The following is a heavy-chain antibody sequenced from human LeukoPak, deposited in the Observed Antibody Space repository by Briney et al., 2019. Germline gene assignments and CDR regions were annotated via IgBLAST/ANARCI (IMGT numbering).Heavy chain of an antibody. CDR2: ISSSSSYI. J-gene: IGHJ4*02. CDR1: GFTLSRYA. V-gene: IGHV3-21*01. CDR3: ARARYSYGLDY. D-gene: IGHD5-18*01. Sequence: GGSLRLSCAASGFTLSRYAMSWVRQAPGKGLEWVSSISSSSSYIYYADSVKGRFTISRDNAKNSLYLQMNSLRAEDTAVYYCARARYSYGLDYWGQGTLVTVSS.